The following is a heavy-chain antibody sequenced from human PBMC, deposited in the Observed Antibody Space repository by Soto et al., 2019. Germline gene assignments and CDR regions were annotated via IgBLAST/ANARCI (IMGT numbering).Heavy chain of an antibody. CDR1: GFTFSSYA. V-gene: IGHV3-30-3*01. J-gene: IGHJ6*02. CDR3: ARGGFTIFGVMYYYGMDV. Sequence: QVQLVESGGGVVQPGRSLRLSCAASGFTFSSYAMHWVRQAPGKGLEWVAVISYDGSNKYYADSVKGRFTISRDNSKNTXCLQMNSLRAEDTAVHYCARGGFTIFGVMYYYGMDVWGQGTTVTVSS. D-gene: IGHD3-3*01. CDR2: ISYDGSNK.